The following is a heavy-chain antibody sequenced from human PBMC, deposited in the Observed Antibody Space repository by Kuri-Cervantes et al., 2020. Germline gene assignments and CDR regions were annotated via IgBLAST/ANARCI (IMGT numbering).Heavy chain of an antibody. CDR1: GFTASSNY. D-gene: IGHD4-23*01. V-gene: IGHV3-53*01. CDR3: AREPSGSNAGAVDY. CDR2: IYSGDT. J-gene: IGHJ4*02. Sequence: GGSLRLSCAASGFTASSNYMSWVRQAPGRGLEWVSIIYSGDTYYTDSVKGRFTISRDDSMNTLYLQMNSLRAEDSAVYYCAREPSGSNAGAVDYWGQGTLVTVSS.